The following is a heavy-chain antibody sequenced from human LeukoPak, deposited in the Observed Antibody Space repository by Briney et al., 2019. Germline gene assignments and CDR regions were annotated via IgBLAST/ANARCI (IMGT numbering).Heavy chain of an antibody. D-gene: IGHD5-12*01. V-gene: IGHV4-39*01. CDR3: ARVRGYSGYDRDY. J-gene: IGHJ4*02. CDR2: IYYSGST. CDR1: GDSISSSSSY. Sequence: SETLSLTCTVSGDSISSSSSYWGWIRQPPGEGLEWIGSIYYSGSTYYNTSLKSRVTISVDTSKNQFSLKLSSVTAADTAVYYCARVRGYSGYDRDYWGQGTLVTVSS.